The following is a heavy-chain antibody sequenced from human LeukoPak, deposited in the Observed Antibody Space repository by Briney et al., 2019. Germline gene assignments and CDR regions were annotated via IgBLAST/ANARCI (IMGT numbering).Heavy chain of an antibody. CDR2: IRSKAYGGTT. D-gene: IGHD6-13*01. Sequence: AGRSLRLSCTASGFTFGDYAMSWVRQAPGKGQEWVGFIRSKAYGGTTEYAASVKGRFTISRDDSKSIAYLQMNSLKTEDTAVYYCTRVLGGSSSPLTIDYWGQGTLVTVSS. J-gene: IGHJ4*02. CDR1: GFTFGDYA. CDR3: TRVLGGSSSPLTIDY. V-gene: IGHV3-49*04.